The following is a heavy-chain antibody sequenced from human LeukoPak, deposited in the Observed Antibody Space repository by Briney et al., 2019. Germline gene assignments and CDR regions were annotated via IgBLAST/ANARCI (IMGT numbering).Heavy chain of an antibody. CDR1: GGSISSYY. V-gene: IGHV4-59*01. Sequence: SETLSLTCTVSGGSISSYYWSWIRQPPGKGLEWIGYIYYSGSTNYNPSLKSRVTISADTSKNQFSLKLSSVTAADTAVYYCARGAYGDPTSFDYWGQGTLVTASS. CDR2: IYYSGST. CDR3: ARGAYGDPTSFDY. J-gene: IGHJ4*02. D-gene: IGHD4-17*01.